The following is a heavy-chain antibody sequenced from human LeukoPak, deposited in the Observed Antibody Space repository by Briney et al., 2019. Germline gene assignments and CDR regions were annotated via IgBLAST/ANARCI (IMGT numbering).Heavy chain of an antibody. Sequence: HPGGSLRLSCSASGFTFSSYAMHWVRQAPGKGLEYVSALSSSGGSTYYADSVKGRFTISRDNSKNTLYLQMSSLRAEDTAVYYCVKGRTVTREYFDYWGQGTLVTVSS. D-gene: IGHD4-17*01. CDR3: VKGRTVTREYFDY. V-gene: IGHV3-64D*06. CDR1: GFTFSSYA. CDR2: LSSSGGST. J-gene: IGHJ4*02.